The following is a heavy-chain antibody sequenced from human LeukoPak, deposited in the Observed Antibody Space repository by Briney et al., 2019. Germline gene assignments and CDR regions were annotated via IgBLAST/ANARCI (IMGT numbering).Heavy chain of an antibody. J-gene: IGHJ5*02. CDR2: INHSGST. D-gene: IGHD6-13*01. CDR3: ARDSERIPDNWFDP. V-gene: IGHV4-34*01. Sequence: SETLSLTCAVYGGSFSGYYWSWIRQPPGKGLEWIGEINHSGSTNYNPSLKSRVTISVDTSKNQFSLKLSSVTAADTAVYYCARDSERIPDNWFDPWGQGTLVTVSS. CDR1: GGSFSGYY.